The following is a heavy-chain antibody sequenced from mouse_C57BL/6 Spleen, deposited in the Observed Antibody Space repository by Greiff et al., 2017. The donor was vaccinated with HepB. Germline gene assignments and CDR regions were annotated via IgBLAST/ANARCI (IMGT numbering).Heavy chain of an antibody. CDR2: ISYDGSN. D-gene: IGHD2-3*01. J-gene: IGHJ3*01. Sequence: DVPLQESGPGLVKPSQSLSLTCSVTGYSITSGYYWNWIRQFPGNKLEWMGYISYDGSNNYNPSLKNRISITRDTAKNQFFLKLNSVTTEDTATYYCARDDGYYRFDYWGQGTLVTVSA. V-gene: IGHV3-6*01. CDR3: ARDDGYYRFDY. CDR1: GYSITSGYY.